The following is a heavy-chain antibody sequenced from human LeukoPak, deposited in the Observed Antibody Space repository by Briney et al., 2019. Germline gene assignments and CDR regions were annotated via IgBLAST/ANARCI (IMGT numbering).Heavy chain of an antibody. CDR1: GGSVSSGSYY. V-gene: IGHV4-61*01. J-gene: IGHJ2*01. CDR2: IYYSGST. Sequence: PSETLSLTCTVSGGSVSSGSYYWSWIRQPPGKGLEWIGYIYYSGSTNYNPSLKSRVTISVDTSKNQFSLKLSSVTAADTAVYYCARTRNGRYFDLWGRGTLVTVSS. CDR3: ARTRNGRYFDL. D-gene: IGHD1-1*01.